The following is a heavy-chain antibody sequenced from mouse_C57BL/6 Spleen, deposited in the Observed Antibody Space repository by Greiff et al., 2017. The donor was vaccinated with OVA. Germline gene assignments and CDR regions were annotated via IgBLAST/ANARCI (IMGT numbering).Heavy chain of an antibody. CDR1: GYTFTDYE. V-gene: IGHV1-15*01. D-gene: IGHD2-5*01. Sequence: LQQSGAELVRPGASVTLSCKASGYTFTDYEMHWVKQTPVHGLEWIGAIDPETGGTAYNQKFKGKAILTADKSSSTAYMELRSLTSEDSAVYYCTRTDYSNHYFDYWGQGTTLTVSS. CDR2: IDPETGGT. CDR3: TRTDYSNHYFDY. J-gene: IGHJ2*01.